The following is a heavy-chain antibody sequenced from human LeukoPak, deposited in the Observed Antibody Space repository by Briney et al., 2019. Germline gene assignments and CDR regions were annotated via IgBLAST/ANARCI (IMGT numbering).Heavy chain of an antibody. CDR2: ISGSGGST. D-gene: IGHD3-10*01. V-gene: IGHV3-23*01. Sequence: GGSLRLSCEASGFSFSNYAMSWVRQAPGKGLEWVSAISGSGGSTYYADSVKGRFTISRDNSKNTLYLQMNSLRAEDTAVYYCALDHLGRMIYYGSGNYWGQGTLVTVSS. CDR1: GFSFSNYA. J-gene: IGHJ4*02. CDR3: ALDHLGRMIYYGSGNY.